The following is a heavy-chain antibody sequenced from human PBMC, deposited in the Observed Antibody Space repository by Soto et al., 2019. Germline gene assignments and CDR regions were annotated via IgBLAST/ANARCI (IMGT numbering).Heavy chain of an antibody. CDR3: ARTASAGKYYYGMDV. D-gene: IGHD6-13*01. CDR1: GDSISSGGHY. J-gene: IGHJ6*02. V-gene: IGHV4-31*03. CDR2: ISYSGIA. Sequence: TLSLTCTVSGDSISSGGHYWSWIRQHPGKRPEWIGYISYSGIAYYNPSLESRFTISVDTSKNQFSLSLTSVTAADTAVFYCARTASAGKYYYGMDVWGQGTTVTVSS.